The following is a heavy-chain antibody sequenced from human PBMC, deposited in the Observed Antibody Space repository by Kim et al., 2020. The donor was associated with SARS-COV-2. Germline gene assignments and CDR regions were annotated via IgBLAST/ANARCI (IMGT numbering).Heavy chain of an antibody. D-gene: IGHD3-3*01. CDR3: ARGPQSYLRFLEWYAV. CDR2: INPNSGGT. V-gene: IGHV1-2*02. Sequence: ASVKVSCKASGYTFTGYYMHWVRQAPGQGLEWMGWINPNSGGTNYAQKFQGRVTMTRDTSISTAYMELSRLRSDDTAVYYCARGPQSYLRFLEWYAVWGQGTTVTVSS. CDR1: GYTFTGYY. J-gene: IGHJ6*02.